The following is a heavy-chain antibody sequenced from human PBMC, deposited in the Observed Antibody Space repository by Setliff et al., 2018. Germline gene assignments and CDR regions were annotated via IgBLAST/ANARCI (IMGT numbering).Heavy chain of an antibody. CDR1: GFTFNTYA. CDR3: AKDIVGYSSTWPKRDYFDY. Sequence: GESLKISCVTSGFTFNTYAMSWVRQPPGKGLEWVSTISDTAIGIYYADSVRGRFTISRDNSKKTLHLQMNSLRAEDTAIYYCAKDIVGYSSTWPKRDYFDYWGQGTLVTVSS. J-gene: IGHJ4*02. D-gene: IGHD6-13*01. CDR2: ISDTAIGI. V-gene: IGHV3-23*01.